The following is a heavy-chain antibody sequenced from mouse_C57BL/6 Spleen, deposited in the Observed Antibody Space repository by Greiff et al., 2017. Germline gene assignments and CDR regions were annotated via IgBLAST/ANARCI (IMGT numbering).Heavy chain of an antibody. CDR2: IDPSDSYT. CDR3: ARHYGSSYDFDY. Sequence: QVQLQQPGAELVKPGASVKLSCKASGYTFTSYWMQWVKQRPGQGLEWIGEIDPSDSYTNYNQKFKGKATLTVDTSSSTAYMQLSSLTSEDSAVYYCARHYGSSYDFDYWGQGTTLTVSS. D-gene: IGHD1-1*01. CDR1: GYTFTSYW. J-gene: IGHJ2*01. V-gene: IGHV1-50*01.